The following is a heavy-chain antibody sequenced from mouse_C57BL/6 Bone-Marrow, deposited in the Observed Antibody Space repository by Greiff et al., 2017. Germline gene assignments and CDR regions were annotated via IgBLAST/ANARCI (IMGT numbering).Heavy chain of an antibody. D-gene: IGHD3-2*02. V-gene: IGHV1-81*01. CDR3: ARQSAQATWAY. Sequence: QVQLKQSGAELARPGASVKLSCKASGYTFTSYGLSWVKQRTGQGLEWIGEIYPRSGNTYYNEKFKGKATLTADKSSSTAYMELRSLPSEDSAVYFGARQSAQATWAYWGQGTLVTVSA. J-gene: IGHJ3*01. CDR2: IYPRSGNT. CDR1: GYTFTSYG.